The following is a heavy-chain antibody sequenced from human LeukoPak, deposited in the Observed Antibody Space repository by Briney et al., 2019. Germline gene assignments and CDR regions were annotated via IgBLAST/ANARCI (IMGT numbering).Heavy chain of an antibody. V-gene: IGHV4-61*02. D-gene: IGHD3-16*02. J-gene: IGHJ4*02. CDR1: GGSITFGSYY. CDR3: ARARVIPASFDD. Sequence: PSETLSLTCTVSGGSITFGSYYWTWIRQPAGKGLEWIGRIYTSGRTFYNPSLKSRVTISMDTSMNQFSPRLNSVTAADTAVYYCARARVIPASFDDWGQGTPVTLSS. CDR2: IYTSGRT.